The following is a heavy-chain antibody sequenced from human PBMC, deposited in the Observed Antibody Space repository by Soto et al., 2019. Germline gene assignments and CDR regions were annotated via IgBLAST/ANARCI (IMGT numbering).Heavy chain of an antibody. J-gene: IGHJ4*02. Sequence: QVQLVESGGAVVQPGRSLRLSCAGSGFTFSSYGMHWVRQPPGKGREWVAVIWYDGSNKYYADSVKGRFTISRDNSKNTLYLQMNSLRAEDTAVYYCARDYDSSGYPRYYFDYWGQGTLVTVSS. CDR1: GFTFSSYG. CDR2: IWYDGSNK. D-gene: IGHD3-22*01. CDR3: ARDYDSSGYPRYYFDY. V-gene: IGHV3-33*01.